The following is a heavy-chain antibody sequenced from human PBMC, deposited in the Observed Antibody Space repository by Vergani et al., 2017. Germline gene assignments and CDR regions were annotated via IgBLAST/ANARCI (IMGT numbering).Heavy chain of an antibody. V-gene: IGHV4-39*01. CDR1: GGSISSSSYY. D-gene: IGHD3-10*01. Sequence: QLQLQESGPGLVKPSETLSLTCTVSGGSISSSSYYWGWIRQPPGKGLEWIGSIYYSGSTYYNPSLKSRVTISVDTSKNQFSLKLSSVTAAGTAVYYCAGYGSGSGWFDPWGQGALVTVSS. J-gene: IGHJ5*02. CDR2: IYYSGST. CDR3: AGYGSGSGWFDP.